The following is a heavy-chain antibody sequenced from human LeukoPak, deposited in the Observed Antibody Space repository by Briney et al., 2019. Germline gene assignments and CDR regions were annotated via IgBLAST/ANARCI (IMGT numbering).Heavy chain of an antibody. CDR2: IIPIFGTA. CDR3: ARPSLPASVRSAYFDY. Sequence: SVKVSCKASGGTFSSYAISWVRQAPGQGLEWMGGIIPIFGTANYAQKFQGRVTITADESTSTAYMELSSLRSEDTAVYYCARPSLPASVRSAYFDYWGQGTLVTVSS. J-gene: IGHJ4*02. CDR1: GGTFSSYA. V-gene: IGHV1-69*01. D-gene: IGHD4-17*01.